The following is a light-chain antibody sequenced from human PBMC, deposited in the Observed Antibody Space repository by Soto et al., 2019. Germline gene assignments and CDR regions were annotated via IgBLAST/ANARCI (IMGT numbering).Light chain of an antibody. CDR1: QSLLHSNGYNY. J-gene: IGKJ1*01. Sequence: EIVMTQSPLSLPVTPGEPASISCRSSQSLLHSNGYNYLDWYLQKPVQSPQLLIYLGSSRSSGVPYRFSGSGSGTDFTLKISSVEAEDVGAYYCMQATHFSRTFGQGTKVDIK. V-gene: IGKV2-28*01. CDR2: LGS. CDR3: MQATHFSRT.